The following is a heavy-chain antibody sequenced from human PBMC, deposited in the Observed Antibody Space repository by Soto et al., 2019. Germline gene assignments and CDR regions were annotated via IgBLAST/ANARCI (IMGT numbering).Heavy chain of an antibody. D-gene: IGHD6-19*01. CDR1: GFTVSSNY. J-gene: IGHJ4*02. CDR3: ASGAIAVAALDY. Sequence: GGSLRLSCAASGFTVSSNYMSWVRQAPGKGLEWVSVIYTGGSTYYADSVKGRFTISRDNSKNTLYLQMNSLRAEDTAVYYCASGAIAVAALDYWGQGTLVTVSS. V-gene: IGHV3-53*01. CDR2: IYTGGST.